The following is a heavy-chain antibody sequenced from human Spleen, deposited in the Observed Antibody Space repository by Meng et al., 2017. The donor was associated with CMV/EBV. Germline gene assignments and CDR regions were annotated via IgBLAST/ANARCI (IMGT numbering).Heavy chain of an antibody. CDR3: ATSTGDGGTMGY. CDR2: INHSGST. V-gene: IGHV4-39*07. Sequence: QVPAQEPGPGLVKPSQTLSPPCTVSGGSISSSNYYWSWIRQPPGKGLEWIGEINHSGSTNYNPSLKSRVTISVDTSKNQFSLKLSSVTAADTAVYYCATSTGDGGTMGYWGQGTLVTVSS. CDR1: GGSISSSNYY. J-gene: IGHJ4*02. D-gene: IGHD7-27*01.